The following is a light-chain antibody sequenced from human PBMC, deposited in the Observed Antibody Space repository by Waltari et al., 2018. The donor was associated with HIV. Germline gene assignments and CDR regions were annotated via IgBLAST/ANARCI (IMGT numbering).Light chain of an antibody. CDR1: SSTIGADYD. J-gene: IGLJ2*01. Sequence: QSMLTQPPSVSGAPGQRVTISCTGSSSTIGADYDFHWYQQIPGTAPKLLISGNKHRPSGVPDRFSASKSGTSASLTISGLQAEDEADYFCQSYDISLSASVVFGGGTRRTVL. V-gene: IGLV1-40*01. CDR3: QSYDISLSASVV. CDR2: GNK.